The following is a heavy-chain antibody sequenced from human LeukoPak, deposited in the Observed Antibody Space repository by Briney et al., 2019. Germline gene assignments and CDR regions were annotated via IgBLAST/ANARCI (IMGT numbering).Heavy chain of an antibody. CDR3: ARDSGMVRGTVDY. D-gene: IGHD3-10*01. Sequence: ASVKVSCKSSGYTFTSYYMYWVRQAPGQGLEWMGIIDPSGGSTSYAQKFQGRVTMTRDTSTSTVYMELSSLRSEDTAVYYCARDSGMVRGTVDYWGQGTLVTVSS. CDR1: GYTFTSYY. J-gene: IGHJ4*02. CDR2: IDPSGGST. V-gene: IGHV1-46*01.